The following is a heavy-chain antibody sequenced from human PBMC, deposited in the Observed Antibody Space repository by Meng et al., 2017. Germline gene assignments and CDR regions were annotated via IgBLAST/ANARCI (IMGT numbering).Heavy chain of an antibody. CDR3: ASYSSVRGIAY. J-gene: IGHJ4*02. CDR1: GGTFSSYA. Sequence: GRLVRAGAVWKKPGSSVKVSSKASGGTFSSYAISWVRQAPGQGLEWMGGIIPIFGTANYAQKFQGRVTITADESTSTAYMELSSLRSEDTAVYYCASYSSVRGIAYWGQGTLVTVSS. CDR2: IIPIFGTA. V-gene: IGHV1-69*01. D-gene: IGHD3-10*01.